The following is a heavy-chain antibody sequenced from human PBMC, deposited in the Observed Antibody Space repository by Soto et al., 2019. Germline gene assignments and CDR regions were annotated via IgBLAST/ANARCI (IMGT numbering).Heavy chain of an antibody. CDR2: ISGYNGDT. Sequence: XVSCKASGYTFTRYGISWVRQAPGQGLEWMGWISGYNGDTNYAQKFQDRVSMTIDTSTGTAYMELRSLTSDDTAIYYCAXXXQPPXYYYGLDVXGXGTKVTVSS. CDR1: GYTFTRYG. CDR3: AXXXQPPXYYYGLDV. J-gene: IGHJ6*01. V-gene: IGHV1-18*01.